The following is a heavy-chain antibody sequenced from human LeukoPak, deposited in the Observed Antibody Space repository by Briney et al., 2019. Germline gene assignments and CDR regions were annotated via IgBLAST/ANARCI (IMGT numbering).Heavy chain of an antibody. Sequence: PGGSLSPSCAASGFTFSGYSKSGVRQAPGKGLEWVANIKQDGSEKYYVDSVKGRFTISRDNAKYSVYLQMNRLRAEDTAVYYCTRRGCKVIDHWGQGTLVTVSS. CDR1: GFTFSGYS. D-gene: IGHD2-8*01. V-gene: IGHV3-7*01. CDR3: TRRGCKVIDH. CDR2: IKQDGSEK. J-gene: IGHJ4*02.